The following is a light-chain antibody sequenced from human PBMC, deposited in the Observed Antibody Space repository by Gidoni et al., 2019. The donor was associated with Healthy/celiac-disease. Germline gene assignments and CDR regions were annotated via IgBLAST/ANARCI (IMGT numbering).Light chain of an antibody. CDR1: QDISNY. J-gene: IGKJ2*01. CDR3: QQYDNLPYT. CDR2: DAS. V-gene: IGKV1-33*01. Sequence: DTQMTQSPSSLSASVGDRVTITCQASQDISNYLNWYQQKPGKAPKLLNYDASTLETGVPARCSGSGSGTDFTFTISSLQPEDIATYYCQQYDNLPYTFGQGTKLEIK.